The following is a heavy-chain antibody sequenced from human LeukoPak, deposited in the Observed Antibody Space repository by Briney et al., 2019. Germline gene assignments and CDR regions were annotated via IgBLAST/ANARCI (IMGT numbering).Heavy chain of an antibody. CDR3: ARDRPVDTAMVRGSLIIDP. D-gene: IGHD5-18*01. J-gene: IGHJ5*02. Sequence: GASVKVSCKASGYTFTDYYIQWMRQAPGQGLEWMGWINPNSGGTKYAQMLQGRVTMTRDTSISTAYMELSRLRSDDTAVYYCARDRPVDTAMVRGSLIIDPWGQGTLVTVSS. CDR2: INPNSGGT. CDR1: GYTFTDYY. V-gene: IGHV1-2*02.